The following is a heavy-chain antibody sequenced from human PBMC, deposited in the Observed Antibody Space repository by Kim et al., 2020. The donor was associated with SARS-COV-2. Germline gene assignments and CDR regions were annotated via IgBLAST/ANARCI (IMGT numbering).Heavy chain of an antibody. Sequence: VKGRFTISRDNAKNSLYLQMNSLRAEDTAVYYCARDLQVRAAAVTYGMDVWGQGTTVTVSS. D-gene: IGHD6-13*01. CDR3: ARDLQVRAAAVTYGMDV. J-gene: IGHJ6*02. V-gene: IGHV3-21*01.